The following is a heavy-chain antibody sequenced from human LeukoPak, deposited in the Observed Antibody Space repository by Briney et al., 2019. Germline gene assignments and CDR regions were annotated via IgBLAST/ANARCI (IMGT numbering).Heavy chain of an antibody. J-gene: IGHJ6*02. CDR2: IYYSGST. D-gene: IGHD6-13*01. V-gene: IGHV4-59*01. CDR3: ARDRSIAAAGTTLYYYYGMDV. Sequence: SETLSLTCTVSGGSISSYYWSWIRQPPGKGLEWIGYIYYSGSTNYNPSLKSRVTISVDTSKNQFSLKLSSVTAADTAVYYCARDRSIAAAGTTLYYYYGMDVWGQGTTVTVSS. CDR1: GGSISSYY.